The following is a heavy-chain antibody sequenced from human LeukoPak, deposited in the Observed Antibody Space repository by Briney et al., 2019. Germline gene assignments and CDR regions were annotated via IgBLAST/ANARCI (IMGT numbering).Heavy chain of an antibody. CDR2: IWYGGSNK. Sequence: PGGSLRLSCAASGFSFSSYGMHWVRQAPGKGLEWVAVIWYGGSNKYYADSVKGRFTISRDNSKNTLYLQMNSLRAEDTAVYYCARDGTGSGFDYWGQGTLVTVSS. J-gene: IGHJ4*02. CDR3: ARDGTGSGFDY. D-gene: IGHD1-7*01. V-gene: IGHV3-33*01. CDR1: GFSFSSYG.